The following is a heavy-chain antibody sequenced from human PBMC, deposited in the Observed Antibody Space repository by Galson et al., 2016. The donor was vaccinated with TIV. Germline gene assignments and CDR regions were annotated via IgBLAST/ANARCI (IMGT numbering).Heavy chain of an antibody. CDR3: ASELFDF. J-gene: IGHJ4*03. V-gene: IGHV3-30*04. Sequence: SLRLSCAASGFVFSDYAIHWVRQAPGKGLEWVAVISDDGTKRYHTDSVRGRFSISRDNSDETVHLQMNSLRVEDSAMYYCASELFDFWGQGSPVIVSS. CDR1: GFVFSDYA. CDR2: ISDDGTKR.